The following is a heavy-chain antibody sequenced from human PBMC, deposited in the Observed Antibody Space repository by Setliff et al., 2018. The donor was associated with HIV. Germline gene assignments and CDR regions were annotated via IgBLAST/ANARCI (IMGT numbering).Heavy chain of an antibody. Sequence: SVKVSCKASGGTFSSYPISWVRQAPGQGLEWMGGIIPIFGTTHYAQKFQGRVTVTADESTSTAYMQLSSLRSDDTAAYYCARGRNYDSSGYGDYYYMDVWGKGTTVTVSS. CDR1: GGTFSSYP. CDR2: IIPIFGTT. J-gene: IGHJ6*03. D-gene: IGHD3-22*01. CDR3: ARGRNYDSSGYGDYYYMDV. V-gene: IGHV1-69*13.